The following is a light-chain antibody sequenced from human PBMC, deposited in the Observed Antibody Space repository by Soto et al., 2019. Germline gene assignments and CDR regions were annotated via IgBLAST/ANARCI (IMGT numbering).Light chain of an antibody. V-gene: IGLV1-44*01. CDR2: SFD. Sequence: QSVLSQPPSASGTPGQRVTISCSGSSSNIGSNSVNWYQQLPGAAPTLLIYSFDQRPSGVPDRFSGSQSGTSASLAISGLQSQDEADYYCGSWDDSLDGWVFGGGTKLTVL. CDR3: GSWDDSLDGWV. J-gene: IGLJ3*02. CDR1: SSNIGSNS.